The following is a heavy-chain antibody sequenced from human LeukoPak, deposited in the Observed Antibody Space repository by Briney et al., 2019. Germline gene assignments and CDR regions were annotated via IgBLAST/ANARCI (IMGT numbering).Heavy chain of an antibody. CDR3: ARGDDYGDSPAFDH. Sequence: GGSLRLSCAASGFTVSSNYMSWVRQAPGKGLEWVSVIYSGGSTYYADSVKGRFTISRDNSKNTLYLQMNSLRAEDTAVYYCARGDDYGDSPAFDHWGQGTLVTVSS. CDR2: IYSGGST. V-gene: IGHV3-66*01. CDR1: GFTVSSNY. D-gene: IGHD4-17*01. J-gene: IGHJ4*02.